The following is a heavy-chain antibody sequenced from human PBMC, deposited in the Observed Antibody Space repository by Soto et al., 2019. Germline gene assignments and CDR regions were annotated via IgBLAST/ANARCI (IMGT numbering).Heavy chain of an antibody. V-gene: IGHV3-9*01. J-gene: IGHJ2*01. Sequence: EVQLVESGGGLVQPGRSLRLSCAASGFTFDDYAMHWVRQAPGKGLEWVSGISWNSGSIGYADSVKGRFTISRDNAKNSLYLQMNSLRAEDTALYYCAKADGYFDLWGRDTLVTVSS. CDR2: ISWNSGSI. CDR1: GFTFDDYA. CDR3: AKADGYFDL.